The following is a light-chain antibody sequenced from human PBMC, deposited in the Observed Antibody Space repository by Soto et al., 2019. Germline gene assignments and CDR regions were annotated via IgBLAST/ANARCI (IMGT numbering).Light chain of an antibody. CDR1: SSKIGSDT. J-gene: IGLJ3*02. Sequence: QLVLTQPPSASGTPGQRVTISCSGSSSKIGSDTINWYQQVPGTAPKLLIYSSDQRPSGVPDRFSGSKSGTSASLAISGLQSDDEADYYCAAWDDSLNGWVFGGGTKVTVL. V-gene: IGLV1-44*01. CDR2: SSD. CDR3: AAWDDSLNGWV.